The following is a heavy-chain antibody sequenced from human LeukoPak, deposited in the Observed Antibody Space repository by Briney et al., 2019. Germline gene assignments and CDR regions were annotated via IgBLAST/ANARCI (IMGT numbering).Heavy chain of an antibody. D-gene: IGHD1-26*01. V-gene: IGHV3-23*01. CDR2: ISGSGGNT. CDR1: GLTFSSFA. CDR3: AKGTAVGATTSFDF. J-gene: IGHJ4*02. Sequence: GGSLRLSCAASGLTFSSFAMSWVRQAPGKGLEWVSGISGSGGNTYYADSVKGRFTISRDNSKNTLYVQLNSLRAEDTAVYYCAKGTAVGATTSFDFWGQGTLVTVSS.